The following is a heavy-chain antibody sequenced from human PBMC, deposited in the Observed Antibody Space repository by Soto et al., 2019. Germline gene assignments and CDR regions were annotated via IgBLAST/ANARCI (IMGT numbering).Heavy chain of an antibody. CDR2: ISSSGSTI. J-gene: IGHJ6*03. D-gene: IGHD5-12*01. CDR3: AREGVLSCYDSRYYYYMDV. CDR1: GFTFSDYY. V-gene: IGHV3-11*01. Sequence: PGGSLRLSCAASGFTFSDYYMSWIRQAPGKGLEWVSYISSSGSTIYYADSVKGRFTISRDNAKNSLYLQMNSLRAEDTAVYYCAREGVLSCYDSRYYYYMDVWGKGTTVTVSS.